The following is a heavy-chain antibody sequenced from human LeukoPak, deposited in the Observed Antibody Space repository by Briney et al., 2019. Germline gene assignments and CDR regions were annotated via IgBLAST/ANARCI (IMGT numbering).Heavy chain of an antibody. CDR3: ASGYCTSVSCYENAFDI. V-gene: IGHV3-48*01. J-gene: IGHJ3*02. CDR2: ISSSSSTI. Sequence: GGSLRLSCAASGFTFSSYSMNWVRQAPGKGLEWVSYISSSSSTIYYADSVKGRFTISRDNAKNSLYLQMNSLRAEDTAVYYCASGYCTSVSCYENAFDIWGQGTMVTVSS. D-gene: IGHD2-2*03. CDR1: GFTFSSYS.